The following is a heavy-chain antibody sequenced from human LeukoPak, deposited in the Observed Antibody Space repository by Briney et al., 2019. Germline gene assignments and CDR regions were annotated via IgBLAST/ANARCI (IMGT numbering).Heavy chain of an antibody. D-gene: IGHD6-19*01. CDR3: ARGKAGTRYYFDY. CDR1: GGSFSGYY. CDR2: INHSGST. V-gene: IGHV4-34*01. Sequence: SETLSLTCAVYGGSFSGYYWSWIRQPPGKGLEWIGEINHSGSTNYNPSLKSRVTISVDTSKNQFSLKLSSVTAADTAVYYCARGKAGTRYYFDYWGQGTLVTVSS. J-gene: IGHJ4*02.